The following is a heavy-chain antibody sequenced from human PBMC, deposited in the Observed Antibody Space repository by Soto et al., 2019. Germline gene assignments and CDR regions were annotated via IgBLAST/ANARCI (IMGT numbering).Heavy chain of an antibody. V-gene: IGHV1-8*01. Sequence: ASVKVSCKASGYTFTSYDINWVRQATGQGLEWMGWMNPNSGNTGYAQKFQGRVTMTRNTSISTAYMELSSLRSEDTAVYYCARGLDFWSGYYRSPDDYWGQGTLVTVSS. CDR2: MNPNSGNT. J-gene: IGHJ4*02. CDR1: GYTFTSYD. CDR3: ARGLDFWSGYYRSPDDY. D-gene: IGHD3-3*01.